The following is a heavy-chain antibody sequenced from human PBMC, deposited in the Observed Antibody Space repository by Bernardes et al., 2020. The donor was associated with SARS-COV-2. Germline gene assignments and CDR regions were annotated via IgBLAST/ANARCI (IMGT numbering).Heavy chain of an antibody. J-gene: IGHJ6*02. CDR1: GFTFSSYG. V-gene: IGHV3-33*01. CDR2: IWYDGSNK. CDR3: ARQIRSYYRMDV. Sequence: GSLRLSCAASGFTFSSYGMHWVRQAPGKGLEWVAVIWYDGSNKYYADSVKGRFTISIDNSKNTLYLQMNSLRAEDTAVYYCARQIRSYYRMDVWGQETTVNVPS.